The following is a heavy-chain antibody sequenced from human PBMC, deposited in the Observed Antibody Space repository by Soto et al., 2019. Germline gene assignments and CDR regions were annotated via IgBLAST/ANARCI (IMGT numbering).Heavy chain of an antibody. Sequence: VGSLRLSCTTSGFTFGDYAMSWFRQAPGKGLEWVGVVRSKAYGGTTDYAASVKGRFDISRDDSKSIAYLQMNSVTTEDTAVYFCARYTYTSRYSYYGMDVWGHGTTVTVSS. V-gene: IGHV3-49*03. J-gene: IGHJ6*02. D-gene: IGHD6-13*01. CDR1: GFTFGDYA. CDR3: ARYTYTSRYSYYGMDV. CDR2: VRSKAYGGTT.